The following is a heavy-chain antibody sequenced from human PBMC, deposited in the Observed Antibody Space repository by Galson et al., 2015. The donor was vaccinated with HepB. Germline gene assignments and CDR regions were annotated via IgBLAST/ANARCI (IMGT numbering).Heavy chain of an antibody. D-gene: IGHD2-2*01. V-gene: IGHV6-1*01. CDR1: GDSVSSNSAA. CDR3: ARGLIVVVPAAMDQLYYYGMDV. Sequence: CAISGDSVSSNSAAWNWIRQSPSRGLEWLGRTYYRSEWYNDYAVSVKSRITINPDTSKNQFSLQLNSVTPEDTAVYYCARGLIVVVPAAMDQLYYYGMDVWGQGTSVTVSS. CDR2: TYYRSEWYN. J-gene: IGHJ6*02.